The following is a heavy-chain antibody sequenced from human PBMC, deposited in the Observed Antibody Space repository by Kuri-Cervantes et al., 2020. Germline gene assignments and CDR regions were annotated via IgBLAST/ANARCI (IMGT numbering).Heavy chain of an antibody. CDR3: ARGFYFDY. Sequence: QVKLEQSGAELVKPGASVKISCKASGYAFSSYWMNWVKQRPGKGLEWIGQIYPGDGYTNYNQKFKDKATLTADKSSSTAYMQLSSLTSEDSAVYYCARGFYFDYWGQGTTLTVSS. J-gene: IGHJ4*01. CDR1: GYAFSSYW. CDR2: IYPGDGYT. V-gene: IGHV1-46*01.